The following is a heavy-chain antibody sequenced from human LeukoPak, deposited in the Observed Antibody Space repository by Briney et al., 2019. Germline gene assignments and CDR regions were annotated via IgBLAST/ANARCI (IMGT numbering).Heavy chain of an antibody. CDR1: GFTFSSYG. Sequence: PGGSLRLSCAASGFTFSSYGMHWVRQAPGKGLEWVAVISYDGSNKYYADSVKGRFTISRDNSKNTLYLQMNSLRAEDTAVYYCARLKGSGSYSFDYWGQGTLVTVSS. V-gene: IGHV3-30*03. D-gene: IGHD3-10*01. CDR3: ARLKGSGSYSFDY. J-gene: IGHJ4*02. CDR2: ISYDGSNK.